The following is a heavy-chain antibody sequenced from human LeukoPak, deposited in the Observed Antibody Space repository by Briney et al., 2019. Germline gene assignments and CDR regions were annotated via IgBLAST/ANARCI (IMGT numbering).Heavy chain of an antibody. V-gene: IGHV3-48*03. CDR3: ASTNYYDSSGFSNWFDP. J-gene: IGHJ5*02. Sequence: PGGSLRLSCAASGFTFSNCEMNWVPQAPGKGLEWVSYISSSGSIYYADSVKGRFTISRDNAKNSLYLQMNSLRAEDTAIYYCASTNYYDSSGFSNWFDPWGQGTLVTVSS. CDR2: ISSSGSI. D-gene: IGHD3-22*01. CDR1: GFTFSNCE.